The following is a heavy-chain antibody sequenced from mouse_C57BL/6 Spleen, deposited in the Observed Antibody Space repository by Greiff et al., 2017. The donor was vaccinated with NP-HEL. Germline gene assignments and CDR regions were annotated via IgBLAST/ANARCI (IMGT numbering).Heavy chain of an antibody. CDR3: ARGTAHAPYFDY. V-gene: IGHV1-69*01. CDR2: IDPSDSYT. Sequence: QVQLQQSGAELVMPGASVKLSCKASGYTFTSYWMHWVKQRPGQGLEWIGEIDPSDSYTNYNQKFKGKSTLTVDKSSSTAYMQLSSLTSEDSAVYYCARGTAHAPYFDYWGQGTTLTVSS. J-gene: IGHJ2*01. CDR1: GYTFTSYW. D-gene: IGHD3-2*02.